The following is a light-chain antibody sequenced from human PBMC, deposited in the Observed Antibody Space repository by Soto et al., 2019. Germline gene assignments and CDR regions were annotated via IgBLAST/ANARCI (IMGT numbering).Light chain of an antibody. V-gene: IGKV1-5*01. CDR3: QQYNNRPPWT. CDR1: QRISGW. J-gene: IGKJ1*01. Sequence: IQMTPSHSTPSSSVGSTIILTSRASQRISGWLAGHQQKPGKAPKLLIYDVSALKRGVPPRFSGSGSGTEFTLTISSLQSEDFAVYYCQQYNNRPPWTFGQGTKVDIK. CDR2: DVS.